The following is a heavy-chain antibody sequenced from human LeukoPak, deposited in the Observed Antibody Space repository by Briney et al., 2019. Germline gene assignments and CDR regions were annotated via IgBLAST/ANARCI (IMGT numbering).Heavy chain of an antibody. D-gene: IGHD3-9*01. CDR3: AKAYRRYFDWLLYADYFDY. V-gene: IGHV3-23*01. CDR2: ISGSGGST. CDR1: GFTFSSYA. Sequence: GGSLRLSCAASGFTFSSYAMSWVRQAPGKGLEWVSAISGSGGSTYYADSAKGRFTISRDNSKKTLYLQMNSLRSEDTAVYYCAKAYRRYFDWLLYADYFDYWGQGTLVTVSS. J-gene: IGHJ4*02.